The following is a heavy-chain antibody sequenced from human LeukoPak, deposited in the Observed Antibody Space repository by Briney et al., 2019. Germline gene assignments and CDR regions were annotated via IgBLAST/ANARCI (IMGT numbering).Heavy chain of an antibody. D-gene: IGHD3-3*02. CDR3: ARETLGPHFYGMDV. CDR1: GFTFSSYD. J-gene: IGHJ6*02. CDR2: IDTAGGT. V-gene: IGHV3-13*01. Sequence: GGSLRLSCEASGFTFSSYDMHWVRQVTGKGLKWVSAIDTAGGTYYSRSVKGRFIISRENAKNSLYLQVNSLRAGDTAVYFCARETLGPHFYGMDVWGQGTTVTVSS.